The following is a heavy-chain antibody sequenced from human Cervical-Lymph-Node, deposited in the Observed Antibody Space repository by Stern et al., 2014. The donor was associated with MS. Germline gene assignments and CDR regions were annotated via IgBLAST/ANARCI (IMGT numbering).Heavy chain of an antibody. CDR3: ARASSSTANYYYYGMDV. D-gene: IGHD6-6*01. CDR2: IFPIFGTA. CDR1: GGTFSSYA. Sequence: VQLVESGAEVKKPGSSVKVSCKASGGTFSSYAISWVRQAPGQGLEWMGGIFPIFGTANYAQKFQGRVTITADESTSTAYMELSSLRSEDTAVYYCARASSSTANYYYYGMDVWGQGTTVTVSS. V-gene: IGHV1-69*01. J-gene: IGHJ6*02.